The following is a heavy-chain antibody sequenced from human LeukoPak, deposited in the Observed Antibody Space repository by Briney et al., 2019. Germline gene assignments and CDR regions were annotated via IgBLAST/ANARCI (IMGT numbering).Heavy chain of an antibody. D-gene: IGHD2-15*01. CDR1: GFTFSRYG. Sequence: GRSLRLSCAASGFTFSRYGMHWVRQAPGKGLEWVAVISYDGTNKYYADSVKGRFTISRDNSKNTLYLQMNSLRTGDTAVYYCAKFWTGVAATPAYWGQGTLVTVSS. J-gene: IGHJ4*02. CDR2: ISYDGTNK. CDR3: AKFWTGVAATPAY. V-gene: IGHV3-30*18.